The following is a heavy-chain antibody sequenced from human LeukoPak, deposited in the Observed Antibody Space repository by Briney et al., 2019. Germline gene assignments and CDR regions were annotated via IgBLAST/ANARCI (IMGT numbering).Heavy chain of an antibody. CDR3: ARSRDISSWYFDY. CDR1: GYTFTGYF. CDR2: INPNSGGT. V-gene: IGHV1-2*02. J-gene: IGHJ4*02. D-gene: IGHD6-13*01. Sequence: GASAKVSCKASGYTFTGYFMHWVRQAPGQGLEWMGWINPNSGGTKYAQKFEGRVTMTRDTSIDTNYIDLSRLKSDDTAVYYCARSRDISSWYFDYWGQGTLVTVSS.